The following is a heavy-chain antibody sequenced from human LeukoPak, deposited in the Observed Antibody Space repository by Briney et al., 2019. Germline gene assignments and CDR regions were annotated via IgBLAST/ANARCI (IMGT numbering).Heavy chain of an antibody. D-gene: IGHD7-27*01. CDR1: GFTFSSYS. CDR3: ARDLTGENYYYYYMDV. J-gene: IGHJ6*03. Sequence: GGSLRLSCAASGFTFSSYSMNWVRQAPGKGLEWVSYISSSSSTIYYADSVKGRFTISRDNSKNTLYLQMNSLRAEDTAVYYCARDLTGENYYYYYMDVWGKGTTVTVSS. CDR2: ISSSSSTI. V-gene: IGHV3-48*01.